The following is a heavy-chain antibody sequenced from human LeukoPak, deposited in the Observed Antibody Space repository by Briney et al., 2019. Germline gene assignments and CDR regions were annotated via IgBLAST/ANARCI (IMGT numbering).Heavy chain of an antibody. Sequence: GESLKISFQGSGYRFTSYWIGWVRPMPGKGLEGMWIIYPGDSDTRYSPSFQGQVTISADKSISTAYLQWSSLKASDTAMYYCARGSPGGWFDPWGQGTLVTVSS. D-gene: IGHD3-10*01. CDR1: GYRFTSYW. CDR2: IYPGDSDT. CDR3: ARGSPGGWFDP. J-gene: IGHJ5*02. V-gene: IGHV5-51*01.